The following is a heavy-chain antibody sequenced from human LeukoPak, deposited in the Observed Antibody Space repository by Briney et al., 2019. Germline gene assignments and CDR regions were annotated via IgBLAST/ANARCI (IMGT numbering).Heavy chain of an antibody. CDR1: GYSFTSYW. J-gene: IGHJ3*02. V-gene: IGHV5-51*01. CDR3: ARPTRVMVLDAFDI. D-gene: IGHD2-21*01. Sequence: GESLKISCKGSGYSFTSYWIGLVRQMPGKGLEWIGIIYTGDSDTRYSPSFQGQVTISADKSISTAYLQWSSLKASDTAMYYCARPTRVMVLDAFDIWGQGTMVTVSS. CDR2: IYTGDSDT.